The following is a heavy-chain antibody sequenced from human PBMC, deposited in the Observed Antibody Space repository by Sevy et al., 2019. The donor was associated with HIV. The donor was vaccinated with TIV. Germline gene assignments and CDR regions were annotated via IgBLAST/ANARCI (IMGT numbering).Heavy chain of an antibody. CDR3: AREGCTRPHDY. D-gene: IGHD2-8*01. V-gene: IGHV3-23*01. Sequence: VGSLRLSCAVSGFNFNIYSMSWVRQAPGKELEWVSTLTFGCGKINYADSVKGRFIISRDDSKNTLYLQMNILRAEDTAVYFCAREGCTRPHDYWGQGTLVTVSS. CDR1: GFNFNIYS. CDR2: LTFGCGKI. J-gene: IGHJ4*02.